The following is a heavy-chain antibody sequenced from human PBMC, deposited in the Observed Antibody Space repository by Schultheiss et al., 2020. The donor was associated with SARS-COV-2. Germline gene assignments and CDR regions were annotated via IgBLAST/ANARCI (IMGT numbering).Heavy chain of an antibody. D-gene: IGHD2-2*01. CDR3: GGIVVVPADRTIHDAGEIDI. CDR1: GGSISSGGYY. CDR2: IYYSGST. V-gene: IGHV4-31*03. Sequence: SETLSLTCTVSGGSISSGGYYWSWIRQHPGKGLEWIGYIYYSGSTYYNPSLKSRVTISVDTSKNQFSLKLSSVTAADTAVYYCGGIVVVPADRTIHDAGEIDIWGQGTMVTVSS. J-gene: IGHJ3*02.